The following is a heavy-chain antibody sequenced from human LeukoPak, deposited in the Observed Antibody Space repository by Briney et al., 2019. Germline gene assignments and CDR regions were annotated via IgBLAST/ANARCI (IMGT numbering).Heavy chain of an antibody. CDR2: IYYGGST. Sequence: SETLSLTCTVSGGSISSSDYYWGWIRQPPGKGLEWIGSIYYGGSTYYNPSLKSRVTISVDTSMNQFSLKLSFVTTADTAVYYCARALGYCGGGSCTRGYNWFDPWGQGTLVTVPS. V-gene: IGHV4-39*01. D-gene: IGHD2-15*01. CDR1: GGSISSSDYY. J-gene: IGHJ5*02. CDR3: ARALGYCGGGSCTRGYNWFDP.